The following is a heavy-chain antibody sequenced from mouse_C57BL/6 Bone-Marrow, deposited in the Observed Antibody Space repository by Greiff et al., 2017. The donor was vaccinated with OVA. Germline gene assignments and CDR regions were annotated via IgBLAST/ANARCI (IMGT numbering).Heavy chain of an antibody. V-gene: IGHV1-62-2*01. CDR3: ARHEEEGTGPWFAY. CDR2: FYPGSGSL. CDR1: GSTFTEYT. Sequence: QVQLKESGAELAKPGASVKLSCKASGSTFTEYTIHWVKQRSGQGLEWIGWFYPGSGSLKYNEKFKDKATLTADKSSSTVYMELRRLTSEDSAVYFCARHEEEGTGPWFAYWGQGTLVTVSA. D-gene: IGHD4-1*01. J-gene: IGHJ3*01.